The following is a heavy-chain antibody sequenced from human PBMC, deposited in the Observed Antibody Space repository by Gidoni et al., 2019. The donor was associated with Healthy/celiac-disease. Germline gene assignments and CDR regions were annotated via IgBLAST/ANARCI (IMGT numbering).Heavy chain of an antibody. D-gene: IGHD3-3*01. V-gene: IGHV3-23*01. J-gene: IGHJ4*02. CDR3: AKGRSPFWSAYY. Sequence: EVQLLESGGGLVQPGGSLRLACAASGFTFSNYAMSWVRQAPGKGLEWVSGISGSGYNTYYADSVKGRFTISRDNSKNTLYLQMNSLRAEDTVLYYCAKGRSPFWSAYYWGQGTLVTVSS. CDR2: ISGSGYNT. CDR1: GFTFSNYA.